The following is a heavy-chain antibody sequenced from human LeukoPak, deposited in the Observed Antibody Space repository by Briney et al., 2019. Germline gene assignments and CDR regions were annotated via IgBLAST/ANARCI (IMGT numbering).Heavy chain of an antibody. Sequence: SETLSLTCAVYGGSFSGYYWSWIRQPPGKGLEWIGYIYYSGSTNYNPSLKSRVTISVDTSKNQFSLKLSSVTAADTAVYYCARARDYDFWSGYPDAFDIWGQGTMVTVSS. CDR1: GGSFSGYY. CDR3: ARARDYDFWSGYPDAFDI. V-gene: IGHV4-59*01. D-gene: IGHD3-3*01. J-gene: IGHJ3*02. CDR2: IYYSGST.